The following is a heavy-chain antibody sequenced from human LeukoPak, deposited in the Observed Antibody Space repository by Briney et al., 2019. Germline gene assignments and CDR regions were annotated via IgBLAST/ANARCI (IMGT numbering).Heavy chain of an antibody. CDR2: ISSSSSYI. D-gene: IGHD3-3*01. V-gene: IGHV3-21*04. J-gene: IGHJ6*02. CDR3: ARGRAGVVTSLRSYGMDV. CDR1: GFTFSSYS. Sequence: GGSLRLSCAASGFTFSSYSMNWVRQAPGRGLEWVSSISSSSSYIYYADSVKGRFTISRDNAKNSLYLQMNSLRAEDTAVYYCARGRAGVVTSLRSYGMDVWGQGTTVTVSS.